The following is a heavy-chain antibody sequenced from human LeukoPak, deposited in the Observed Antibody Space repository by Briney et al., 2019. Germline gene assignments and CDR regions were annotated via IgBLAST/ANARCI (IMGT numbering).Heavy chain of an antibody. CDR1: GFTLRSYS. V-gene: IGHV3-21*01. J-gene: IGHJ4*02. CDR2: ISGTGTYI. D-gene: IGHD2-21*02. CDR3: AKVGPYCGGDCLDY. Sequence: PGGSLRLSCAASGFTLRSYSMHWVRQAPGKGLEWVSSISGTGTYIYYADSVKGRFTISRDNAKNSLYLQMNSLRVEDTAVYYCAKVGPYCGGDCLDYWGQGTLVTVSS.